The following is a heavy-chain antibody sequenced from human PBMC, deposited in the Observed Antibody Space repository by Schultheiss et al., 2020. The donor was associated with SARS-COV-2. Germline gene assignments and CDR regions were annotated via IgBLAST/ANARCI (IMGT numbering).Heavy chain of an antibody. V-gene: IGHV4-59*01. CDR1: GGSFSGYY. CDR3: ARLGGITFGGIIV. D-gene: IGHD3-16*02. CDR2: IYDGGST. J-gene: IGHJ4*02. Sequence: TLSLTCAVYGGSFSGYYWSWIRQPPGKGLEWIGNIYDGGSTKYNPSLKSRVSISSDTSKNHFSLKLSSIIAADTAVYYCARLGGITFGGIIVWGQGTLVTVSS.